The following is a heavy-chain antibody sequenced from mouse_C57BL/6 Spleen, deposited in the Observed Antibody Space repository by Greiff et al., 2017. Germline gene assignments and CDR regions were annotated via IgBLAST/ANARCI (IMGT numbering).Heavy chain of an antibody. CDR3: ARYHYYGSSYGGWFAY. Sequence: VQLQQPGAELVRPGSSVKLSCKASGYTFTSYWMHWVKQRPIQGLEWIGNIDPSDSETHYNQKFKDKATLTVDKSSSTAYMQLSSLTSEDSAVYYCARYHYYGSSYGGWFAYWGQGTLSLSLQ. D-gene: IGHD1-1*01. V-gene: IGHV1-52*01. J-gene: IGHJ3*01. CDR2: IDPSDSET. CDR1: GYTFTSYW.